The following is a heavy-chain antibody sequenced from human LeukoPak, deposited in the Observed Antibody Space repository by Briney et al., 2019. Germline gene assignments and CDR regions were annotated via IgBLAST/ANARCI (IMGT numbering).Heavy chain of an antibody. J-gene: IGHJ4*02. V-gene: IGHV4-31*03. CDR2: IYYSGST. CDR3: ARYDILTGYLSDY. CDR1: GGSISSGGYY. Sequence: SETLSLTCTVSGGSISSGGYYWSWIRQHPGKGLEWIGYIYYSGSTYYNPSLKSRVTISVDTSKNQFSLKLSSVTAADTAVYYCARYDILTGYLSDYWGQGTLVTVSS. D-gene: IGHD3-9*01.